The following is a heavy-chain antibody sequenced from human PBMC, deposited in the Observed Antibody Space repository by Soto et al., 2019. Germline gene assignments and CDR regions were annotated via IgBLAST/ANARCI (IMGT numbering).Heavy chain of an antibody. Sequence: QLQLQESGPGLVKPSETLSPTCTVSGGSISSSSYYWGWIRQPPGKGLEWIGSIYYSGSTYYNPSLKSRVTISVDTSKNQFSLKLSSVTAADTAVYYCARQRFLEWSPNYFDYWGQGTLVTVSS. CDR1: GGSISSSSYY. D-gene: IGHD3-3*01. CDR3: ARQRFLEWSPNYFDY. CDR2: IYYSGST. V-gene: IGHV4-39*01. J-gene: IGHJ4*02.